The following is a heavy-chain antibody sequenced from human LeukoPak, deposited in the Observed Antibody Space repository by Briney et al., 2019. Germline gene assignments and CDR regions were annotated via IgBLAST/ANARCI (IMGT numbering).Heavy chain of an antibody. J-gene: IGHJ3*02. CDR3: ARIRRCTVTTKDISDAFDI. V-gene: IGHV4-34*01. Sequence: SETLSLTCAVYGGSFSGYYWSWIRQPPGKGLKWIGEINHSGSTNYNPSLKSRVTISVDTSKNQFSLKLSSVTAADTAVYYCARIRRCTVTTKDISDAFDIWGQGTMVTVSS. CDR1: GGSFSGYY. CDR2: INHSGST. D-gene: IGHD4-17*01.